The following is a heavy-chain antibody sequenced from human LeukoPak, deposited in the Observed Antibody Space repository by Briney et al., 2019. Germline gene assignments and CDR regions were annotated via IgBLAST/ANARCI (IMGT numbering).Heavy chain of an antibody. CDR3: ARDRGCSSTSCYAGGYYYYGMDV. Sequence: GGSLRLSCAASGFTFSNAWMNWVRQAPGKGLEWVSYISSSSSTIYYADSVKGRFTISRDNAKNSLYLQMNSLRAEDTAVYYCARDRGCSSTSCYAGGYYYYGMDVWGQGTTVTVSS. D-gene: IGHD2-2*01. CDR2: ISSSSSTI. J-gene: IGHJ6*02. CDR1: GFTFSNAW. V-gene: IGHV3-48*01.